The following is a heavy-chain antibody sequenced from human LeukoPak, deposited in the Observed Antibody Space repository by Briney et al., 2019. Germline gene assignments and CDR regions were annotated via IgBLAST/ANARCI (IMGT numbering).Heavy chain of an antibody. CDR3: ARDGPKYTSGWYGTYYFDY. D-gene: IGHD6-19*01. Sequence: PGGSLRLSCAAPGFTFSSYEMNWVRQAPGKGLEWVSYISSSGNTIYYADSVKGRFTISRDNAKNSLYLQMNSLRAEDTVVYYCARDGPKYTSGWYGTYYFDYWGQGTLVTVSS. J-gene: IGHJ4*02. V-gene: IGHV3-48*03. CDR2: ISSSGNTI. CDR1: GFTFSSYE.